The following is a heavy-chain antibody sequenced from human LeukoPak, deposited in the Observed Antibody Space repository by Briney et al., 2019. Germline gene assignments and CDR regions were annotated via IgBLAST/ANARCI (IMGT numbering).Heavy chain of an antibody. CDR3: ARVGLDIVVVPAAIYFDP. Sequence: KPGGSLRLSCAAYGLTVSSDYMSWVRQAPGKGLEWVSYISSSGGTMYYADSVKGRFTISRDNAKNSLYLQMNSLRAEDTAVYYCARVGLDIVVVPAAIYFDPWGQGTLVTVSS. CDR2: ISSSGGTM. V-gene: IGHV3-11*01. J-gene: IGHJ5*02. CDR1: GLTVSSDY. D-gene: IGHD2-2*02.